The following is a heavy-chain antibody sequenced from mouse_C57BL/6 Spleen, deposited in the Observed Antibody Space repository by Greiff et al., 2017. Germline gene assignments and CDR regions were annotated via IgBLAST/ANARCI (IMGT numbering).Heavy chain of an antibody. CDR3: ARGSNYSGAWFAY. Sequence: VMLVESGAELARPGASVKMSCKASGYTFTSYTMHWVKQRPGQGLEWIGYINPSSGYTKYNQKFKDKATLTADKSSSTAYMHLSSLTSEDSAVYYCARGSNYSGAWFAYWGQGTLVTVSA. V-gene: IGHV1-4*01. D-gene: IGHD2-5*01. CDR2: INPSSGYT. CDR1: GYTFTSYT. J-gene: IGHJ3*01.